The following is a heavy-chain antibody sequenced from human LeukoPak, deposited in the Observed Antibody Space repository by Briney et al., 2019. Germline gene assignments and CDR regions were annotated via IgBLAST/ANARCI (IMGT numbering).Heavy chain of an antibody. D-gene: IGHD3-22*01. CDR3: ARAGRRITMIVVGDDAFDI. CDR2: ISAYNGST. J-gene: IGHJ3*02. V-gene: IGHV1-18*01. CDR1: GYTFTSYG. Sequence: GASVKVSCKASGYTFTSYGISWVRQAPGQGLEWMGWISAYNGSTNYAQKFQGRVTMTRDTSISTAYMELSRLRSDDTAVYYCARAGRRITMIVVGDDAFDIWGQGTMVTVSS.